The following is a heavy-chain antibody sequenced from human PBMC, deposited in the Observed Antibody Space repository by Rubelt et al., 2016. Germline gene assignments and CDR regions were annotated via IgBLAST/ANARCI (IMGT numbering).Heavy chain of an antibody. Sequence: QVQLVQSGAEVKKPGASVKVSCKASGYIFISYYMHWVRQAPGQGLEWMGIINPSGGGTSSEQKFQGRVTKTRDTYTSTVYMERSSLRSEDTAVYYCARTSGNYAIDYWGQGTLVTVSS. CDR2: INPSGGGT. CDR3: ARTSGNYAIDY. D-gene: IGHD1-26*01. J-gene: IGHJ4*02. CDR1: GYIFISYY. V-gene: IGHV1-46*03.